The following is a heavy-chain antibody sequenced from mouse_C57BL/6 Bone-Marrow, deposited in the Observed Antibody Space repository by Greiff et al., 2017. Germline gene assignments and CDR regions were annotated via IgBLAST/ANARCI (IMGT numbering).Heavy chain of an antibody. Sequence: QVQLQQSGAELVKPGASVKLSCKASGYTFTSYWMQWVKQRPGQGLEWIGEIDPSDSYTNYNQKFKGKATLTVDTSSSTAYMQLSSLTSEDSAVYYCSRHYGSDSYWYFDVWGTGTTVTVSS. CDR3: SRHYGSDSYWYFDV. CDR2: IDPSDSYT. CDR1: GYTFTSYW. J-gene: IGHJ1*03. V-gene: IGHV1-50*01. D-gene: IGHD1-1*01.